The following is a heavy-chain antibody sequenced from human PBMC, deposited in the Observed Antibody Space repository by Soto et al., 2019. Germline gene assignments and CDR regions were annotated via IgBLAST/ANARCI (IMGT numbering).Heavy chain of an antibody. CDR2: INAGNNST. V-gene: IGHV1-3*01. J-gene: IGHJ4*02. CDR3: ARDPYYHDSSGYYDGYYFDY. D-gene: IGHD3-22*01. Sequence: QVQLVQSGAEVRKTGASVKVSCRASGYTFSSYAMHWVRQAPGQRLEWMGWINAGNNSTKYSQKFQGRVTISRDTSAITAYMELSSLRSEDTAVYYCARDPYYHDSSGYYDGYYFDYWGQGTLVTVSS. CDR1: GYTFSSYA.